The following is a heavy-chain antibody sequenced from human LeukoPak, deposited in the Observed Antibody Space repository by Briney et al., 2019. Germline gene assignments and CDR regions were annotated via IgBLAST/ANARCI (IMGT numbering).Heavy chain of an antibody. J-gene: IGHJ4*02. CDR3: ARGVDTAMIFDY. CDR1: GGSISSYY. D-gene: IGHD5-18*01. V-gene: IGHV4-59*12. Sequence: SETLSLTCTVSGGSISSYYWSWIRQPPGKGLEWIGYIYYSGSTNYNPSLKGRVTISVDTSKNQFSLKLSSVTAADTAVYYCARGVDTAMIFDYWGQGTLVTVSS. CDR2: IYYSGST.